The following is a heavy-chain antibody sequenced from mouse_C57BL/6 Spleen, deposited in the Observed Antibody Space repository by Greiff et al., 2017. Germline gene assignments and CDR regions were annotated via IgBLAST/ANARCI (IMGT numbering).Heavy chain of an antibody. Sequence: QVQLQQPGAELVKPGASVKLSCKASGYTFTSYWMHWVKQRPGQGLEWIGMIHPNSGSTNYNEKFKSKATLTVDKSSSTAYMQLSSLTSEDSAVYYCARSKYYGSYYFDYWGQGTTLTVSS. D-gene: IGHD1-1*01. CDR3: ARSKYYGSYYFDY. V-gene: IGHV1-64*01. J-gene: IGHJ2*01. CDR1: GYTFTSYW. CDR2: IHPNSGST.